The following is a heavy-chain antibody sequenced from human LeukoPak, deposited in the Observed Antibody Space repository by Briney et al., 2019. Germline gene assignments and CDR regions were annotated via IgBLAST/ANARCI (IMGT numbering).Heavy chain of an antibody. CDR1: GFIFRNYW. Sequence: GGSLRLSCAASGFIFRNYWMTWVRQAPGKGLEWVANIKQDGSEKYYVDSVKGRFTISRDNAKSSLYLQMNSLRAEDTAVYYCARGGRGSAAVVAPRSFDIWGQGTMVTVSS. CDR2: IKQDGSEK. D-gene: IGHD3-22*01. J-gene: IGHJ3*02. CDR3: ARGGRGSAAVVAPRSFDI. V-gene: IGHV3-7*03.